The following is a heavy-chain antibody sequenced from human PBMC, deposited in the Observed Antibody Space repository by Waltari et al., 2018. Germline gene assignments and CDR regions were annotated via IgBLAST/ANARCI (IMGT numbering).Heavy chain of an antibody. CDR3: AREVTKVELGRRLPHFFDS. CDR2: FYSSGYI. D-gene: IGHD7-27*01. Sequence: QVQLQESGPGLVKPSQTLSLTCPVSGDSITSNSFYWNWVRQPAGKGLEWIGRFYSSGYINYNPSLKSRVTISRDTSKKQFFLKLTSVTAAGTAFYYCAREVTKVELGRRLPHFFDSWGQGTLVTVSS. J-gene: IGHJ4*02. V-gene: IGHV4-61*02. CDR1: GDSITSNSFY.